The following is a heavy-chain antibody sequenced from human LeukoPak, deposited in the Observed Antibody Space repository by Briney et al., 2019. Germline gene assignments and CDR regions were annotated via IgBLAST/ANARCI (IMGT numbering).Heavy chain of an antibody. V-gene: IGHV4-59*01. CDR1: GGSISSYY. CDR3: AREAPGYYMDV. Sequence: EPSETLSLTCTVSGGSISSYYWSWIRQPPGKGLEWIGYIYYSGSTNYNPSLKSRVTISVDTSKNQFSLKLSSVTAADTAVYYCAREAPGYYMDVWGKGTTVTVSS. J-gene: IGHJ6*03. CDR2: IYYSGST.